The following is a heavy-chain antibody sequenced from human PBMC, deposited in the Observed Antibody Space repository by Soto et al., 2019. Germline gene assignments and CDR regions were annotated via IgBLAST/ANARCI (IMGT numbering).Heavy chain of an antibody. CDR2: ISSSSSYI. Sequence: GESLKISCAASGFTFSSYSMNWVRQAPGKGLEWVSSISSSSSYIYYADSVKGRFTISRDNAKNSLYLQMNSLRAEDTAVYYCARDPSGPYSSSYNWFDPWGQGTLVTVSS. V-gene: IGHV3-21*01. D-gene: IGHD6-6*01. CDR3: ARDPSGPYSSSYNWFDP. CDR1: GFTFSSYS. J-gene: IGHJ5*02.